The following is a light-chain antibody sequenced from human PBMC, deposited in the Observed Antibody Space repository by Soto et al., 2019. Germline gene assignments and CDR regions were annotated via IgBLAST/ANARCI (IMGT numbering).Light chain of an antibody. CDR1: SSDVGGYNA. J-gene: IGLJ1*01. CDR2: EVT. Sequence: QSVLSQPASVSGSPGQTITISCTGTSSDVGGYNAVSWYQHHPGKAPKLIIYEVTHRPSGVSDRFSASKSGNTASLTISGRQAEDEADYYCNSFSVSHLYVFGTGTKVTVL. CDR3: NSFSVSHLYV. V-gene: IGLV2-14*01.